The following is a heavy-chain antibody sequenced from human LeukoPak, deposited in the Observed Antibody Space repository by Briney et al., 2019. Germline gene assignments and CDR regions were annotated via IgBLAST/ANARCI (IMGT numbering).Heavy chain of an antibody. D-gene: IGHD3-10*01. CDR3: ATSTLWFGSLY. J-gene: IGHJ4*02. CDR1: EFTFTNYA. V-gene: IGHV3-23*01. Sequence: GGSLRLSCAASEFTFTNYAMSWVRQAPGKGLQWVSGISGSGDRTYYSDSVKGRFTISRDNFKNTLYLQMNSLRAEDTAVYYCATSTLWFGSLYWGQGTLVTVSS. CDR2: ISGSGDRT.